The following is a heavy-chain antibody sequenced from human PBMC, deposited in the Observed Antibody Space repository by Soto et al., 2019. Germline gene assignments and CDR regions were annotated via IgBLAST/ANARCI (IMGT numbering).Heavy chain of an antibody. J-gene: IGHJ6*03. Sequence: PGKGLEWVSAISGSGGSTYYADSVKGRFTISRDNSKNTLYLQMNSLRAEDTAVYYCANPNYDFRSGSQMHYYYMDVWGKGNPATDSS. V-gene: IGHV3-23*01. D-gene: IGHD3-3*01. CDR2: ISGSGGST. CDR3: ANPNYDFRSGSQMHYYYMDV.